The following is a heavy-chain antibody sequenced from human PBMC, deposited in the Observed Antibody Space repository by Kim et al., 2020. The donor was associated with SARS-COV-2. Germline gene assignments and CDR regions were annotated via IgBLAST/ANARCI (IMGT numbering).Heavy chain of an antibody. D-gene: IGHD1-26*01. V-gene: IGHV3-30*04. Sequence: GGSLRLSCAASGFTFSSYAMHWVRQAPGKGLEWVAVISYDGSNKYYADSVKGRFTISRDNSKNTLYLQMNSLRAEDTAVYYCARDGLVGATPYFDYWGQG. CDR2: ISYDGSNK. CDR3: ARDGLVGATPYFDY. J-gene: IGHJ4*02. CDR1: GFTFSSYA.